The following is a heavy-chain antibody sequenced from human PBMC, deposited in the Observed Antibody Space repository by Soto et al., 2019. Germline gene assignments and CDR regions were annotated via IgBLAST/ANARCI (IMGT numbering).Heavy chain of an antibody. CDR1: GFSLSSYA. Sequence: PGGSLRLSCAASGFSLSSYAMDWVRQAPGKGLEWVSSISRSRSYIYYADSVKGRFTISRDNAKNSLYLEMNSLRAEDTAVYYCARDQTDYGGDKVFDYWGQGTLVTVSS. J-gene: IGHJ4*02. CDR3: ARDQTDYGGDKVFDY. D-gene: IGHD4-17*01. V-gene: IGHV3-21*01. CDR2: ISRSRSYI.